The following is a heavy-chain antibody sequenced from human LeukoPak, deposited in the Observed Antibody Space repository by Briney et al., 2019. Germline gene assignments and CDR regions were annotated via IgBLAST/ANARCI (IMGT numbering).Heavy chain of an antibody. J-gene: IGHJ3*02. Sequence: ASAKVSCKASGGTFSSYAISWVRQAPGQGLEWMGIINPSGGSTSYAQKFQGRVTMTGDTSTSTVYMELSSLRSEDTAVYYCASSVRGYSGYDHDAFDIWGQGTMVTVSS. CDR2: INPSGGST. D-gene: IGHD5-12*01. V-gene: IGHV1-46*01. CDR1: GGTFSSYA. CDR3: ASSVRGYSGYDHDAFDI.